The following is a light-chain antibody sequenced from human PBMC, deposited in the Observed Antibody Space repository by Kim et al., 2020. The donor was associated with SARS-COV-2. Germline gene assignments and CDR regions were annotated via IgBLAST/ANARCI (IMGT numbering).Light chain of an antibody. CDR2: GAS. V-gene: IGKV3-15*01. CDR1: QSVSSN. Sequence: SPGERATLSCRASQSVSSNLAWYQQKPGQAPRLLIYGASTRATGIPARFSGSGSGTEFTLTISSLQSEDFAVYYCQQFNNWPPWTFGQGTKVEIK. J-gene: IGKJ1*01. CDR3: QQFNNWPPWT.